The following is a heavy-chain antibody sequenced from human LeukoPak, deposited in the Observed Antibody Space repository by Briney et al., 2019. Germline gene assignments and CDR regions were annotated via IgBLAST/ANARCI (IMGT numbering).Heavy chain of an antibody. D-gene: IGHD3-10*01. CDR2: IFRTGST. CDR3: ARTYQGYYAIDY. CDR1: GLPIGTSRYY. Sequence: PAETLSLTCTVSGLPIGTSRYYWRWIRPPPGKGLEGSGSIFRTGSTYYSASLKSRVTISVDTSKNQFSLKLSSVTAADTAVYYCARTYQGYYAIDYWGQGTLVTVSS. V-gene: IGHV4-39*07. J-gene: IGHJ4*02.